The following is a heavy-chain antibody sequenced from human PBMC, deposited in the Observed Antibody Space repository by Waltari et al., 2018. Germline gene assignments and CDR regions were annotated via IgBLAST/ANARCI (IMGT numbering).Heavy chain of an antibody. CDR3: ARPQKPYSGSYWYYFDY. J-gene: IGHJ4*02. CDR2: IYPGAPDT. V-gene: IGHV5-51*03. D-gene: IGHD1-26*01. CDR1: GYSFTSYW. Sequence: EVQLVQSGAEVKKPGESLKISCKGSGYSFTSYWIGWVRQMPGKGLEWMGIIYPGAPDTRYSPSFQGQVTISAEKSISTAYLQWSSLKASDTAMYYCARPQKPYSGSYWYYFDYWGQGTLVTVSS.